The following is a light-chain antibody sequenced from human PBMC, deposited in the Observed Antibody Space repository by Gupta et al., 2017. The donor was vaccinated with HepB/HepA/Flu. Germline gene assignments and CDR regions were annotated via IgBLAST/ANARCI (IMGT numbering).Light chain of an antibody. J-gene: IGLJ3*02. Sequence: QSVLTQPPSASGTPRQRVTISCSGSTSNIGSKVVNWFPQLPGTAPKLLIYNNDQRPSGVPDRFSGSKSGTSASLAISGLQSEDEADYYCAAWDTSLTAWVFGGGTKLTV. CDR1: TSNIGSKV. V-gene: IGLV1-44*01. CDR3: AAWDTSLTAWV. CDR2: NND.